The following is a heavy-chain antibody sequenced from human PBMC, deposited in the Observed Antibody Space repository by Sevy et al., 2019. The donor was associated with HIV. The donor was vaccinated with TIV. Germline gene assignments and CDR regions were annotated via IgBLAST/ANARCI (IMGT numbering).Heavy chain of an antibody. Sequence: GGSLRLSCTTSGFTFTSYAMNWVRQAPGKGLEWVSTIFRNFRGVEVTYDADSVKGRFTISRDSSRNTLYLQMNSLRAEDTAVYYCAGARYGSSGYLDALDIWGQGTMVTVSS. CDR3: AGARYGSSGYLDALDI. V-gene: IGHV3-23*01. CDR1: GFTFTSYA. J-gene: IGHJ3*02. CDR2: IFRNFRGVEVT. D-gene: IGHD3-22*01.